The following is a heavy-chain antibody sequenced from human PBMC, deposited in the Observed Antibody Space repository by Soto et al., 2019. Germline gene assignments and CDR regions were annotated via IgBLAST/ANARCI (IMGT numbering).Heavy chain of an antibody. CDR1: GGTFSSYA. CDR3: ARDSPSGYYDSSGYSNYYYYGMDV. V-gene: IGHV1-69*13. CDR2: IIPIFGTA. J-gene: IGHJ6*02. D-gene: IGHD3-22*01. Sequence: ASVKVSCKASGGTFSSYAISWVRQAPGQGLEWMGGIIPIFGTANYAQKFQGRVTITADESTSTAYMELSSLRSEDTAVYYCARDSPSGYYDSSGYSNYYYYGMDVWGQGTTVTVSS.